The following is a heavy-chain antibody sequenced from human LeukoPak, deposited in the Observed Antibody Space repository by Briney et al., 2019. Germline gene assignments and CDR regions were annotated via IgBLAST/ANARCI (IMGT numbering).Heavy chain of an antibody. CDR2: ISYDGSNK. Sequence: GGSLRLSCAASGFTFSSYAMSWVRQAPGKGLEWVAVISYDGSNKYYADSVKGRFTISRDNSKNTLYLQMNSLRAEDTAVYYCAKDWGFYGSGSYSDWGQGTLVTVSS. CDR3: AKDWGFYGSGSYSD. J-gene: IGHJ4*02. CDR1: GFTFSSYA. V-gene: IGHV3-30*18. D-gene: IGHD3-10*01.